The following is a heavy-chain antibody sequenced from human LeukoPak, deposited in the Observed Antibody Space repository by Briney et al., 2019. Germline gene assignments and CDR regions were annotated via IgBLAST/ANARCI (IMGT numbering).Heavy chain of an antibody. CDR2: IYSGGST. V-gene: IGHV3-53*01. Sequence: GGSLRLSCAASGFTVSSNYMSWVRQAPGKGLEWVSVIYSGGSTCYADSVKGRFSISRDNFKNTLSLQMNGLRAEDTAVYYCAKDRHYDWLLSRRGFFEYWGQGTLLTVSS. J-gene: IGHJ4*02. CDR1: GFTVSSNY. CDR3: AKDRHYDWLLSRRGFFEY. D-gene: IGHD3-9*01.